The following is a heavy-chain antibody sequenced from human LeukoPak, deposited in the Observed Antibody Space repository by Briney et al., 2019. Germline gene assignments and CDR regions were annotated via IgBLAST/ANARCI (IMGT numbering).Heavy chain of an antibody. CDR1: GGSISSYY. CDR2: IYYSGST. J-gene: IGHJ3*02. Sequence: SETLSLTCTVSGGSISSYYWSWIRQPPGKGLEWIGYIYYSGSTNYNPSLKSRVTISVDTSKNQFSLKLSSVTAADTAVYYCARRGTGIFGASKEAFDIWGQGTMVTVSS. V-gene: IGHV4-59*08. CDR3: ARRGTGIFGASKEAFDI. D-gene: IGHD3-3*01.